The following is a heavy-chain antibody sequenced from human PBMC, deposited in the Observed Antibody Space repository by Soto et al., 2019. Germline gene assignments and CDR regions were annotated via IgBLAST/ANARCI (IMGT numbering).Heavy chain of an antibody. Sequence: EVQLLESGGGFVQPGGSLRLSCAASGLTFSDYAMSWVRQAPGKGLEWVSTITGSGDSTYYADSVKGRFSISRDNSKNTLFLQMNSLRAEDTAVYYCAKDRSPRLGYYGMDVWGQGTTVTVSS. V-gene: IGHV3-23*01. J-gene: IGHJ6*02. CDR1: GLTFSDYA. CDR2: ITGSGDST. CDR3: AKDRSPRLGYYGMDV. D-gene: IGHD6-19*01.